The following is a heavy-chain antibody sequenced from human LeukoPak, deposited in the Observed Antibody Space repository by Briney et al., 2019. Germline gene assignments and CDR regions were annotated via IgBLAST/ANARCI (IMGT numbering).Heavy chain of an antibody. CDR1: GFTFSSYA. D-gene: IGHD6-13*01. V-gene: IGHV3-23*01. Sequence: GGSLRLSCAASGFTFSSYAMSWVRQAPGKGLEWVSAISGSGGSTYYADSVKGRFSISRDNSKNTLYLQMSSLRAEDTAVYYCARARSRYSSSWSRITDYWGQGTLVTASS. J-gene: IGHJ4*02. CDR3: ARARSRYSSSWSRITDY. CDR2: ISGSGGST.